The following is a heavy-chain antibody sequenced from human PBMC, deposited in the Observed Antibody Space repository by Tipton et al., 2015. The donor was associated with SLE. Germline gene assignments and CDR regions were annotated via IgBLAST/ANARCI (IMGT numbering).Heavy chain of an antibody. D-gene: IGHD1/OR15-1a*01. V-gene: IGHV3-9*01. CDR1: GFTFEDHA. Sequence: SLRLSCAASGFTFEDHAMHWVRQIPEKGLEWVSGISYNSVNIGYADSVKGRFTISRDNAKSSLYLQMNSLRPEDTAFYFCAKDGPQWGTTSWPYYFDSWGQGTLVTVSP. CDR3: AKDGPQWGTTSWPYYFDS. CDR2: ISYNSVNI. J-gene: IGHJ4*02.